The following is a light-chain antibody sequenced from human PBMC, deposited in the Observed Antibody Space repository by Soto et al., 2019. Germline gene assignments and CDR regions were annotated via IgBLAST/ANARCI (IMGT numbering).Light chain of an antibody. CDR1: LSVLYSSNNKNY. J-gene: IGKJ1*01. CDR2: WAS. Sequence: DIVMSQSPDSLAVSLGERATINCKSSLSVLYSSNNKNYLAWYQQKPGQPPRLLIYWASTRESGVPDRFSGSGSGTDFTLTISSLQAEDVAVYYCQQYYNTAAFGQGTKVEIK. V-gene: IGKV4-1*01. CDR3: QQYYNTAA.